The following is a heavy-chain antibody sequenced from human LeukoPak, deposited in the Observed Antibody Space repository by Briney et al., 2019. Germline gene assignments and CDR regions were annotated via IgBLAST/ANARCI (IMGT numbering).Heavy chain of an antibody. J-gene: IGHJ4*02. CDR1: GFTFSSYS. CDR2: ISSSSSSYI. D-gene: IGHD6-13*01. Sequence: GGSLRLSCAASGFTFSSYSMNWVRQAPGKGLEWVSSISSSSSSYIYYADSVKGRFTISRDNAKNSLYLQMNSLRAEDTAVYYCARVGSWQLDSDYWGQGTLVTVSS. CDR3: ARVGSWQLDSDY. V-gene: IGHV3-21*01.